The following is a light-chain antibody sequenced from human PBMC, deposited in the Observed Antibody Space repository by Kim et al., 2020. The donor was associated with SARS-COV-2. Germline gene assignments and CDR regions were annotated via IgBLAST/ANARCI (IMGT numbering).Light chain of an antibody. CDR1: QGISSY. V-gene: IGKV1-9*01. J-gene: IGKJ4*01. CDR2: AAS. Sequence: ASVGDIVTITCRASQGISSYLAWYQQEPGKAPKLLIYAASTLQSGVPSRFSGSGSGTDFTLTISSLQPEDFATYYCQQLNGYPLTFGGGTKVDIK. CDR3: QQLNGYPLT.